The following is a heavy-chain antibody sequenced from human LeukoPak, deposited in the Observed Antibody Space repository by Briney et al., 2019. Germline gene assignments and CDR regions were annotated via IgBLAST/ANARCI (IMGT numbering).Heavy chain of an antibody. CDR1: GFSVSSNY. V-gene: IGHV3-53*01. D-gene: IGHD4-17*01. J-gene: IGHJ4*02. CDR3: ARGTVTAPDY. Sequence: GGSLRLSCAASGFSVSSNYMTWVRQAPGKGLEWVSIIYSDYSGGSTYYADSVKGRFTISRDNSKNMLYLHMNSLRAEDTAVYSCARGTVTAPDYWGQGTLVTVSS. CDR2: IYSDYSGGST.